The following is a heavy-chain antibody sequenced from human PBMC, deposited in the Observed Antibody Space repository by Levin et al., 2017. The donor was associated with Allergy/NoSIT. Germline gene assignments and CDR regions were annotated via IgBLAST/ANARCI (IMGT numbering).Heavy chain of an antibody. J-gene: IGHJ4*01. Sequence: SETLSLTCTVSGGSVSSSLYFWSWIRQPPGKGLEWIGYIFYSGSINYNPSLESRVTMSVDTSKNHCSLKLRSVTAAGTAVYYCARARRNSVYYGSWSYTSDPDLDHWGQGTLVTVSS. CDR3: ARARRNSVYYGSWSYTSDPDLDH. V-gene: IGHV4-61*03. D-gene: IGHD3-10*01. CDR1: GGSVSSSLYF. CDR2: IFYSGSI.